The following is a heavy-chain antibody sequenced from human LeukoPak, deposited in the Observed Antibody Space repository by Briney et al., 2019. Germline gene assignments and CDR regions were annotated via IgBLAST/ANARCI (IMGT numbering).Heavy chain of an antibody. CDR1: GFTFSSYA. CDR3: ARVASGSYNWFDP. V-gene: IGHV3-30-3*01. J-gene: IGHJ5*02. D-gene: IGHD3-10*01. CDR2: ISYDGSNK. Sequence: GGSLRLSCAASGFTFSSYAMHWVRQAPGKGLEWVAVISYDGSNKYYADSVKGRFTSSRDNAKNTVYLQMNSLRAEDTAVYYCARVASGSYNWFDPWGQGTLVTVSS.